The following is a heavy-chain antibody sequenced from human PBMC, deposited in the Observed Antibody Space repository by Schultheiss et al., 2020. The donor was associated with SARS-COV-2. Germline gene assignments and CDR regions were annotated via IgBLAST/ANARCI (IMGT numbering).Heavy chain of an antibody. J-gene: IGHJ6*02. CDR1: GFTFSSYA. CDR3: ATPYDILTGSGNGMDV. CDR2: ISGSGGST. Sequence: GGSLRLSCAASGFTFSSYAMHWVRQAPGKGLEWVSAISGSGGSTYYADSVKGRFTISRDNSKNTLYLQMNSLRSEDTAVYYCATPYDILTGSGNGMDVWGQGTTVTVSS. D-gene: IGHD3-9*01. V-gene: IGHV3-23*01.